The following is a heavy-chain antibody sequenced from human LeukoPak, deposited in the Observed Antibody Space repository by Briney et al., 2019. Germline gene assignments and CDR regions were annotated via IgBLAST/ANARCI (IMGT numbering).Heavy chain of an antibody. CDR2: ISGSGGST. CDR3: AKELYYDCSGGSCYSSPWYFDL. V-gene: IGHV3-23*01. Sequence: PGGSLRLSCAASGFTLSTYAMSWVRQAPGKGLEWVSAISGSGGSTYNADSVKGRFTISRDNSKNTLYLQMNSLRAEDTAVYYCAKELYYDCSGGSCYSSPWYFDLWGRGTLVTVSS. CDR1: GFTLSTYA. J-gene: IGHJ2*01. D-gene: IGHD2-15*01.